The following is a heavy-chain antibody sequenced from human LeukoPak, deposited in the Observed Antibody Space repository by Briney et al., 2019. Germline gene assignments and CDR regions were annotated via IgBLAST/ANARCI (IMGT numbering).Heavy chain of an antibody. V-gene: IGHV3-21*01. CDR1: GFTFSTYR. CDR2: IDGTSTNI. D-gene: IGHD3-9*01. Sequence: TGGSLRLSCAASGFTFSTYRMNWVRQAPGKGLEWVSSIDGTSTNIYYADSVKGRFTISRDNAKNSVYLQMNSLRAEDTAVYYCARDYDILTGYQGFDYWGQGTLVTVSS. CDR3: ARDYDILTGYQGFDY. J-gene: IGHJ4*02.